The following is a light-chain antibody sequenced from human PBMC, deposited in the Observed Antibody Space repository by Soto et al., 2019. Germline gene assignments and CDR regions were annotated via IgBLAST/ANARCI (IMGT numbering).Light chain of an antibody. J-gene: IGKJ1*01. Sequence: EIVSTQSPATLSLSPGERATLSCRASQSISSYLGWYQQKPGQAPRLLIYDASNRATGIPVRFSGSGSGTDFNLTISSLEPEDFAVYYCQQRSNWPRTFGQGTKVEIK. V-gene: IGKV3-11*01. CDR3: QQRSNWPRT. CDR1: QSISSY. CDR2: DAS.